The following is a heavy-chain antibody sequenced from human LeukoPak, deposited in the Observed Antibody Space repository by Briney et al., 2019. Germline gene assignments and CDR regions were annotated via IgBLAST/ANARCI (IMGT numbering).Heavy chain of an antibody. CDR1: GGTFSSYA. CDR3: KEEQQLGFDY. CDR2: IIPILGIA. Sequence: SVKVSCKASGGTFSSYAISWVRQAPGQGLEWMGRIIPILGIANYAQKFQGRVTITADRSTSTAYMELSSLRSEDTAVYYCKEEQQLGFDYWGQGTLVTVSS. J-gene: IGHJ4*02. D-gene: IGHD6-13*01. V-gene: IGHV1-69*04.